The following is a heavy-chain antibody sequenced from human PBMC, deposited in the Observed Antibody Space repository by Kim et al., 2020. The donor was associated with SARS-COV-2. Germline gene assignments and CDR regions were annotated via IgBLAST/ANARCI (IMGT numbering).Heavy chain of an antibody. CDR2: IYYSGST. CDR3: AREVVVRGVIIPSDKYYFDY. J-gene: IGHJ4*02. D-gene: IGHD3-10*01. V-gene: IGHV4-31*03. Sequence: SETLSLTCTVSGGSISSGGYYWSWIRQHPGKGLEWIGYIYYSGSTYYNPSLKSRVTISVDTSKNQFSLKLSSVTAADTAVYYCAREVVVRGVIIPSDKYYFDYWGQGTLVTVSS. CDR1: GGSISSGGYY.